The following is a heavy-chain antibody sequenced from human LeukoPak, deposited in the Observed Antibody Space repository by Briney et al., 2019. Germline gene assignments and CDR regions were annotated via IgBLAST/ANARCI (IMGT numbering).Heavy chain of an antibody. V-gene: IGHV3-30-3*01. J-gene: IGHJ4*02. Sequence: GRSLRLSCAASGFTFRNYAMHWVRQAPGKGLEWVATLTYDGSDKDYADSVKGRFTISRDNSKDTLYLQMNGLRAKDTAVYFCARDLAESYLFDYWGQGTLVTVSS. CDR1: GFTFRNYA. D-gene: IGHD3-10*01. CDR2: LTYDGSDK. CDR3: ARDLAESYLFDY.